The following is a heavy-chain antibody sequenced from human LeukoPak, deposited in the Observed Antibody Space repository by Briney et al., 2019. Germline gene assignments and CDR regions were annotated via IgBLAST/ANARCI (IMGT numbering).Heavy chain of an antibody. D-gene: IGHD2-21*02. CDR3: VAAIPIRALYYYYYGMDV. CDR2: ISGSGGST. CDR1: GFTFSSYA. V-gene: IGHV3-23*01. Sequence: GGSLRLSCAASGFTFSSYAMSWVRQAPGKGLEWVSAISGSGGSTYYADSVKGRFTISRDNSKNTLYLQMNSLRAEDTAVYYCVAAIPIRALYYYYYGMDVWGQGTTVTVSS. J-gene: IGHJ6*02.